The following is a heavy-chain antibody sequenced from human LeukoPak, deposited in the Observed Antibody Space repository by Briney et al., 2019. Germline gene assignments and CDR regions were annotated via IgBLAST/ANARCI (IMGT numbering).Heavy chain of an antibody. V-gene: IGHV4-4*07. CDR3: ARDSGTTGEVKFDP. CDR1: GGPITTYY. CDR2: ISGSGVI. D-gene: IGHD3-10*01. Sequence: SETLSLTCTVSGGPITTYYLSWIRQSAGMGLEWNGRISGSGVITYNPSLKSRVILSLDTSNNHFSLKLISVTAADTAVYYCARDSGTTGEVKFDPWGQGMLVTVSS. J-gene: IGHJ5*02.